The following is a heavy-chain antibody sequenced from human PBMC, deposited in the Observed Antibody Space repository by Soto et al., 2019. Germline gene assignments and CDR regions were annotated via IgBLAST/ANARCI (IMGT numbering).Heavy chain of an antibody. CDR3: ARDGASY. D-gene: IGHD3-16*01. J-gene: IGHJ4*02. Sequence: QVQLVESGGGVVQPGRSLRLSCVVSGFTFSTYAMHWLRQAPGKGLEWVAVISYDGTNKYYADSVKGRFTISRDNSKNTLYLQMNSLRAEDTALFYCARDGASYWGQGTPVIVSS. CDR2: ISYDGTNK. CDR1: GFTFSTYA. V-gene: IGHV3-30-3*01.